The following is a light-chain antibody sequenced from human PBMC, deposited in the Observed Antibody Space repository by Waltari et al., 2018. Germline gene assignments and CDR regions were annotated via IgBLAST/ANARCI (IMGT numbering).Light chain of an antibody. CDR1: QSFTRY. Sequence: EIVLTQSPGTLSLSPGERVTLTCRASQSFTRYLAWYQHRPGQAPRLLIYDASTRAAGVADRFSGSGSGTDFSLTISRLEPEDFAVYYCQHYVSLPLTFGQGTRVEIK. CDR2: DAS. J-gene: IGKJ1*01. CDR3: QHYVSLPLT. V-gene: IGKV3-20*01.